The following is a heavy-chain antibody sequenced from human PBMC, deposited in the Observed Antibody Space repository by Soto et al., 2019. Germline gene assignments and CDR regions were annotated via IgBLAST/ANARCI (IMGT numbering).Heavy chain of an antibody. V-gene: IGHV4-59*01. CDR3: AREFYYDSSGIGFDS. CDR1: GGSLSGYY. D-gene: IGHD3-22*01. J-gene: IGHJ4*02. CDR2: FYSSGSP. Sequence: SETLSLTCTVSGGSLSGYYLSWIRQPPGKGLEWIGDFYSSGSPHHNPSLKNRVSISEDRSKNEFSLKLSSVTAADTAIYYCAREFYYDSSGIGFDSWGQGTLVTVSS.